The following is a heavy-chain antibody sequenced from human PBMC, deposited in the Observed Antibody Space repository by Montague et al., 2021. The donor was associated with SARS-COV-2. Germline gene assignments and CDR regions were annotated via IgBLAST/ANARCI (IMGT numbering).Heavy chain of an antibody. CDR1: GGSISSFY. J-gene: IGHJ4*02. V-gene: IGHV4-59*08. CDR3: ARHYSATLPAVY. D-gene: IGHD2-15*01. Sequence: ETLSLTCTVSGGSISSFYWSWFRQPPGKGLEWIGYISDSGGTNYNPSLTSRVTMSVDTSKNQFSLKVNSVTAADTAVYYCARHYSATLPAVYWGQGTLVTVSS. CDR2: ISDSGGT.